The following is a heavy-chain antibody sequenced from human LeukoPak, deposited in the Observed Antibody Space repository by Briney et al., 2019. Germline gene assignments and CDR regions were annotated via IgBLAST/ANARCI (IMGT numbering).Heavy chain of an antibody. J-gene: IGHJ3*02. CDR2: IYYSGST. Sequence: QLQLQESGSGLVKPSQTLSLTCAVSGGSISSGGYYWSWIRQHPGKGLEWIGYIYYSGSTYYNPSLKSRVTISVDTSKNQFSLKLSSVTAADTAVYYCARDPLRIDAFDIWGQGTMVTVSS. CDR1: GGSISSGGYY. V-gene: IGHV4-31*11. D-gene: IGHD4-17*01. CDR3: ARDPLRIDAFDI.